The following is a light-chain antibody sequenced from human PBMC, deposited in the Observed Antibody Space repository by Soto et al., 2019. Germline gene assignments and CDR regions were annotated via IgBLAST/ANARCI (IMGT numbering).Light chain of an antibody. CDR3: QQYNNSPPFT. CDR1: QSVSSD. V-gene: IGKV3-15*01. J-gene: IGKJ3*01. CDR2: GAS. Sequence: EIVMTQSPATLSVSPGERASLSCRASQSVSSDLAWYQQKPGQAPRLLIYGASTRATGIPARFSGSGSGTEFTLTISSLQSEDFAVYYCQQYNNSPPFTFGPGTKVDLK.